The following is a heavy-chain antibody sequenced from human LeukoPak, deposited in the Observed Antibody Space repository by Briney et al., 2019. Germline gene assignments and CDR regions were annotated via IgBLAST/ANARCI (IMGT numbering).Heavy chain of an antibody. Sequence: SETLSLTCTVSGGSISSGGYYWSWIRQHPGDGLEWIGYIYYSGSTYYNPSLKSRVTISIDTSKNQFSLKLSSVTAADTAVYYCARAGGFFSPFGYWGQGALVTVSS. CDR3: ARAGGFFSPFGY. J-gene: IGHJ4*02. D-gene: IGHD3-16*01. V-gene: IGHV4-31*03. CDR1: GGSISSGGYY. CDR2: IYYSGST.